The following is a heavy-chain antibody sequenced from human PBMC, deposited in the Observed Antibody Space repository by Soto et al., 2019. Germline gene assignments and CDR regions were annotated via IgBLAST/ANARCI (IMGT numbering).Heavy chain of an antibody. J-gene: IGHJ6*02. V-gene: IGHV5-10-1*01. CDR2: IDPSDSYT. CDR1: GSRFTSYW. CDR3: ARGTTIFVEVDYGMDV. Sequence: PGESLKISCNGSGSRFTSYWISWVRQMPGKGLEWMGRIDPSDSYTNYSPSFQGHVTISADKSISTAYLQWSSLKASDTAMYYCARGTTIFVEVDYGMDVWGQGTTVTVSS. D-gene: IGHD3-3*01.